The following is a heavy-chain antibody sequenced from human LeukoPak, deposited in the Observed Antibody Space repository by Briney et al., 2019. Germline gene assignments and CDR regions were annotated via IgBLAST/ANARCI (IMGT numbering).Heavy chain of an antibody. CDR1: GYTFTIYG. CDR2: ISAYGNT. V-gene: IGHV1-18*01. Sequence: GASVKVSCKTSGYTFTIYGISWVRQAPGQGLEWMGLISAYGNTNYAQNLQGRVTMTTDTSTSTAYMELSSLRSDDTAVYYCASGIIGYYFDYWGQGTLVTVSS. J-gene: IGHJ4*02. CDR3: ASGIIGYYFDY. D-gene: IGHD1-26*01.